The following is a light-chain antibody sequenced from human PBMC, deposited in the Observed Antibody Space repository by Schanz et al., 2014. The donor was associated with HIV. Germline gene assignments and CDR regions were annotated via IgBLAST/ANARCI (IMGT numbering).Light chain of an antibody. Sequence: EIVLTQSPATLSMSPGERATLSCRASQSVGSVLAWYQQKPGQAPRLLIYDASNRATGIPARFGGSGSGTDFTLIISSLEPEDSAVYYCQQYNNWPPITFGQGTRLEIK. J-gene: IGKJ5*01. CDR1: QSVGSV. V-gene: IGKV3-11*01. CDR3: QQYNNWPPIT. CDR2: DAS.